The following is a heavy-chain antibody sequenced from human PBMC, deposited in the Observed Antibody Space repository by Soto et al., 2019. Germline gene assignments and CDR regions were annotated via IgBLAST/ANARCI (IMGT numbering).Heavy chain of an antibody. CDR3: XXXXXXXXXXXXXYGMDV. V-gene: IGHV1-18*01. J-gene: IGHJ6*02. CDR1: GYTFYNFG. Sequence: QVQLEQSGAEVKKPGASVKVTCKASGYTFYNFGITWVRQAPGQGLEWMGWISTYNDHTNYAQKFQGRVTMTTDTSARTASMELRSLXXXXXXXXXXXXXXXXXXXXXXXYGMDVWGQGTTVTVXS. CDR2: ISTYNDHT.